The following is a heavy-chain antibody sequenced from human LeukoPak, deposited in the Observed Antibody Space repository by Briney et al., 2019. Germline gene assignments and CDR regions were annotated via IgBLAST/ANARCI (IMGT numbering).Heavy chain of an antibody. CDR2: FYYSGST. V-gene: IGHV4-34*01. J-gene: IGHJ4*02. CDR1: GGSFSGYY. Sequence: SETLSLTCAVYGGSFSGYYWGWIRQPPGKGLEWIGSFYYSGSTNYNPSLKSQVTISVDTSKNQFSLKLSSVTAADTAVYYCVYYYGSGSVEYWGQGTLVTVSS. D-gene: IGHD3-10*01. CDR3: VYYYGSGSVEY.